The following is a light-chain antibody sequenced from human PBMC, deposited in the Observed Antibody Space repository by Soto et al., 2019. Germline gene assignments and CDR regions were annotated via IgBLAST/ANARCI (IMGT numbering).Light chain of an antibody. J-gene: IGKJ4*01. CDR1: QSISSW. Sequence: DIPMTQSPSTLSASVGDRVTITCRASQSISSWLAWYQQKPGKAPKLLIQKASSLESGVPSRFSGSGSGTEFTLTISSLQPDDFATYYCQQYSNFSLTFGGGTKVEIK. CDR3: QQYSNFSLT. V-gene: IGKV1-5*03. CDR2: KAS.